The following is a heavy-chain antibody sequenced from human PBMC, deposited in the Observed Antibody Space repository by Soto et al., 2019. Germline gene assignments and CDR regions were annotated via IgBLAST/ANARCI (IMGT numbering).Heavy chain of an antibody. V-gene: IGHV4-30-2*01. CDR2: IYHSGST. J-gene: IGHJ5*02. Sequence: SETLSLTCAVSGGSISSGGYSWSWIRQPPGKGLEWIGYIYHSGSTYYNPSLKSRVTISVDRSKNQFSLKLISVTAADTAVYYCTREQSDDNYFDPWGQGTLVTVSS. CDR1: GGSISSGGYS. CDR3: TREQSDDNYFDP. D-gene: IGHD6-19*01.